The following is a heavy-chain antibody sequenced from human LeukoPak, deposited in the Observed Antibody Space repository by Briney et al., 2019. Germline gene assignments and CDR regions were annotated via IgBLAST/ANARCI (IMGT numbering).Heavy chain of an antibody. J-gene: IGHJ5*02. D-gene: IGHD6-19*01. CDR1: GFTVSSNY. CDR3: ARDGSVAGFNWFDP. V-gene: IGHV3-66*01. Sequence: GGSLRLSCAASGFTVSSNYMSWVRQAPGKGLEWVSVIYSGGSTYYADSVKGRFTISRDNSKNTLYLQMNSLGAEDTAVYYCARDGSVAGFNWFDPWGQGTLVTVSP. CDR2: IYSGGST.